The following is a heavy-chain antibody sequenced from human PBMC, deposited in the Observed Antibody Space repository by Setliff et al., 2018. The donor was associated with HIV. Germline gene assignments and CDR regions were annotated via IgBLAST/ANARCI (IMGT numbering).Heavy chain of an antibody. D-gene: IGHD2-15*01. CDR1: GYTLTELS. Sequence: ASVKVSCKISGYTLTELSIHWVRQAPGQGLEWMGCVIPNSGKTYYAQEFQGRVTMTSDTSINTAYMEVSWLTSDDTAIYYCARDLAYCSGGSCYRPFIYYFYYMDVWGKGATVTVSS. CDR2: VIPNSGKT. CDR3: ARDLAYCSGGSCYRPFIYYFYYMDV. V-gene: IGHV1-2*02. J-gene: IGHJ6*03.